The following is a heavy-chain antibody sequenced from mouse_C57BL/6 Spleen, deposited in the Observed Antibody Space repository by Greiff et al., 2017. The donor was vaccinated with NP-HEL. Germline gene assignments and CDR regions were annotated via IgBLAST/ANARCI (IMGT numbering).Heavy chain of an antibody. J-gene: IGHJ3*01. CDR2: IDPETGGT. CDR1: GYTFTDYE. CDR3: TRWGAY. Sequence: LQQSGASVTLSCKASGYTFTDYEMHWVKQTPVHGLEWIGAIDPETGGTAYNQKFKGKAILTADKSSSTAYMELRSLTSEDSAVYYCTRWGAYWGQGTLVTVSA. V-gene: IGHV1-15*01.